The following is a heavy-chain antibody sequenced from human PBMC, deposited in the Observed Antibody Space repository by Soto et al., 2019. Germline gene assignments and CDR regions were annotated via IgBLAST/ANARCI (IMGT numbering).Heavy chain of an antibody. Sequence: QVQLVQSGAEVKKPGASVRVSCKASGYRFTNFYIHWVRQAPGQGLEWMGRMNLDTGGTTYAQKFQGRVTMTRDTSINKAYMEVTNLESDDTAIYYCARDGNFAFRGYSFGFDFWGQGTLVTVSS. D-gene: IGHD5-18*01. J-gene: IGHJ4*02. V-gene: IGHV1-2*06. CDR1: GYRFTNFY. CDR2: MNLDTGGT. CDR3: ARDGNFAFRGYSFGFDF.